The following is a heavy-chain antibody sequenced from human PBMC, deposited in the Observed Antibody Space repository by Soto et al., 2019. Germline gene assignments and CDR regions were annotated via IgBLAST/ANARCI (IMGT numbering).Heavy chain of an antibody. CDR1: GFTLDDYA. CDR3: VKDESINWYSGHFRH. Sequence: GGSLRLSCAACGFTLDDYAMHWVRQVPGKGLEWVSGINWNSGSIGYAYSVKGRFAISRENAKNSLHLQMNSLGAEDTAFYYCVKDESINWYSGHFRHWGQGTVVTVSS. V-gene: IGHV3-9*01. CDR2: INWNSGSI. D-gene: IGHD6-13*01. J-gene: IGHJ1*01.